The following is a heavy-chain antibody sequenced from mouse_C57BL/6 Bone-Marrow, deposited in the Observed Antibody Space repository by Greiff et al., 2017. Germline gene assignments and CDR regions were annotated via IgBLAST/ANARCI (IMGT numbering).Heavy chain of an antibody. CDR1: GFTFSSYG. D-gene: IGHD3-2*02. J-gene: IGHJ3*01. V-gene: IGHV5-6*01. CDR3: ARPKTAQAPFAY. Sequence: EVMLVESGGDLVKPGGSLKLSCAASGFTFSSYGMSWVRQTPDKRLEWVATISSGGSYTYYPDSVKGRFTISRDNAKNTLYLQMSSLKSEDTAMYYCARPKTAQAPFAYWGQGTLVTVSA. CDR2: ISSGGSYT.